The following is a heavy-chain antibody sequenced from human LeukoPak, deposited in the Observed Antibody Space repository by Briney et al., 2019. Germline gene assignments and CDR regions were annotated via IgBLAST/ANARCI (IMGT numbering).Heavy chain of an antibody. CDR3: ARDIEMAPNPYNYHKYLAEYYFDY. CDR2: INPSGGST. D-gene: IGHD5-24*01. CDR1: GYTFTSYY. V-gene: IGHV1-46*01. J-gene: IGHJ4*02. Sequence: GASVKVSCKASGYTFTSYYMRWVRQAPGQGLEWMGIINPSGGSTSYAQKFQGRVTMTRDTSTSTVYMELSSLRSEDTAVYYCARDIEMAPNPYNYHKYLAEYYFDYWGQGTLVTVSS.